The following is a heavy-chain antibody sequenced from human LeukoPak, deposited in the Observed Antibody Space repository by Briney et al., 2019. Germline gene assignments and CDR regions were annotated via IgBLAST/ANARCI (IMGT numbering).Heavy chain of an antibody. CDR1: GFLFNKYW. CDR2: IDEGGSGK. CDR3: ARDRGDGYNYRSPFDS. J-gene: IGHJ4*02. D-gene: IGHD5-24*01. V-gene: IGHV3-7*01. Sequence: QPGGSLRLSCAASGFLFNKYWMSWVRQAPGKGLEWVGNIDEGGSGKWYVDSVKGRFTMSRDNAKNSLFLEMNSLRVEDTAIYYCARDRGDGYNYRSPFDSWGQGTLVTVSS.